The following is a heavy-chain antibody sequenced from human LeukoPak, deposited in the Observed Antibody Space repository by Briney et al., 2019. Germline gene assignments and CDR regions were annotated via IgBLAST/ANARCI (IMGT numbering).Heavy chain of an antibody. V-gene: IGHV4-61*02. J-gene: IGHJ4*02. CDR3: AVGYGYGGSFDY. CDR2: IYTSGST. Sequence: SETLSLTCTVSGGSISSGSYYWSWIRQPAGKGLEWIGRIYTSGSTNYNPSLKSRVTISVDTSKNQFSLKLSSVTAADTAVYYCAVGYGYGGSFDYWGQGTLVTVSS. CDR1: GGSISSGSYY. D-gene: IGHD5-18*01.